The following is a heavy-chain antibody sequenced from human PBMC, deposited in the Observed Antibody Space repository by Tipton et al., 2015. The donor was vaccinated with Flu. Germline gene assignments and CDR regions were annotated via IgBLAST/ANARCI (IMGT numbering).Heavy chain of an antibody. Sequence: TLSLTCTVSGYSISGGFYWGWIRQPPGKGLEWIGNIYHSGSTFYNPSLKSRVTISVDTSKNQFSLKLSSVTAADTAVYYCARLAYSYDIRGYYFDSWGQGTLVTVSS. J-gene: IGHJ4*02. CDR1: GYSISGGFY. D-gene: IGHD5-18*01. CDR3: ARLAYSYDIRGYYFDS. CDR2: IYHSGST. V-gene: IGHV4-38-2*02.